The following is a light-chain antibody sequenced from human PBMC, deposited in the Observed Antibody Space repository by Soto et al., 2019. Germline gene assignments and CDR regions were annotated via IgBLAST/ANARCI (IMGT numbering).Light chain of an antibody. J-gene: IGKJ4*01. V-gene: IGKV4-1*01. CDR2: WAS. Sequence: DIVMTQSPDSLAVSLGERATINCKSSQSLSYSSNNKNYLVWYQQKPGQPPRLLIYWASTRESGVPDRFSGSGSGTDFTLTIGSLQAEDVAVYYCQQYYITPLTFGGGTKVEI. CDR3: QQYYITPLT. CDR1: QSLSYSSNNKNY.